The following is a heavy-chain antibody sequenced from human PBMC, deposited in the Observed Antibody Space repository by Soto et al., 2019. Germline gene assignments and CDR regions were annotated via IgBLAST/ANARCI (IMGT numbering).Heavy chain of an antibody. V-gene: IGHV3-30*18. J-gene: IGHJ4*02. CDR3: AKGTKPMWIYDYDSEISTYIGWASFDL. CDR2: ISYDGSKE. Sequence: QGQLVESGGGVVQPGRSLRLSCAASGFPFSTYGMYWVRQAPGKGLEWVAVISYDGSKEYYGDSVKGRFTISRDASKNKIYVKMNSLRDGDTAVYYCAKGTKPMWIYDYDSEISTYIGWASFDLWGEGTLVTVS. D-gene: IGHD3-10*01. CDR1: GFPFSTYG.